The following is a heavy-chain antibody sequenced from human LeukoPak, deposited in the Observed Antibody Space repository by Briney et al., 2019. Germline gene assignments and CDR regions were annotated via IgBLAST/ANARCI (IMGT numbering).Heavy chain of an antibody. CDR1: GGSISN. Sequence: SETLSLTCTVSGGSISNWGWIRQPPGKGLEWIGSIYYSGTTYYNPSLKTRVTISADTSKNQLSLELSSVTAADTAVYYCARYCTSTSCFLKHVFDSWGQGTLVTVSS. CDR3: ARYCTSTSCFLKHVFDS. D-gene: IGHD2-2*01. CDR2: IYYSGTT. J-gene: IGHJ4*02. V-gene: IGHV4-39*01.